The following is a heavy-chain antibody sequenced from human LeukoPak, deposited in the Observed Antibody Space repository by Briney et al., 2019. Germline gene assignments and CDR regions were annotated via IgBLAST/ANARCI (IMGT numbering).Heavy chain of an antibody. CDR3: TTDKAFSDYFDY. J-gene: IGHJ4*02. CDR1: AFTFNNAW. Sequence: GGSLRLSCAASAFTFNNAWMSWVRQAPGKGLEWVGRIKSKTDGGTTDFAAPVKGRFTISRDDSKNTLYLQMSSLKTEDTAVYYCTTDKAFSDYFDYWGQGTLVTVSS. D-gene: IGHD1-26*01. CDR2: IKSKTDGGTT. V-gene: IGHV3-15*01.